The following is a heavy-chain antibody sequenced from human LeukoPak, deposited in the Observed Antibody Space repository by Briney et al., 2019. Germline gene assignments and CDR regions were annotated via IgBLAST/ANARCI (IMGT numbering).Heavy chain of an antibody. CDR1: GFTFSSYA. D-gene: IGHD5-18*01. CDR2: ISGSGGST. V-gene: IGHV3-23*01. Sequence: GGSLRLSCAASGFTFSSYAMSWVRLAPGKGLEWVSAISGSGGSTYYADSVKGRFTISRDNSKNTLYLQMNSLRAEDTAVYYCAKVKWDTAMVTEYYFDYWGQGTLVTVSS. CDR3: AKVKWDTAMVTEYYFDY. J-gene: IGHJ4*02.